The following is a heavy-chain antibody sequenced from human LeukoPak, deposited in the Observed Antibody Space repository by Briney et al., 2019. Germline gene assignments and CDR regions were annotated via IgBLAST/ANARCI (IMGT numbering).Heavy chain of an antibody. CDR2: IKQDGSEL. D-gene: IGHD6-19*01. J-gene: IGHJ4*02. V-gene: IGHV3-7*01. CDR3: ARGDTCGWYPNFDY. CDR1: GFTFSSYW. Sequence: SGGSLRLSCAASGFTFSSYWLSWVRQAPGKGLEWVANIKQDGSELYYVDSVKGRFTISRDNAENSLYLQMNSLRAEDTAVYYCARGDTCGWYPNFDYWGQGILVTVSS.